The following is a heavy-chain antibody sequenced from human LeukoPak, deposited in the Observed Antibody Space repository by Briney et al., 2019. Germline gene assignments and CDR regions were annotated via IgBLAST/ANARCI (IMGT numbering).Heavy chain of an antibody. J-gene: IGHJ6*02. CDR1: GGTFSSYA. CDR3: ARGDIGNILTGRLYYYYYYGMDV. CDR2: IIPIVGTT. D-gene: IGHD3-9*01. V-gene: IGHV1-69*13. Sequence: ASVKVSCKASGGTFSSYAISWVRQAPGQGLEWMGGIIPIVGTTNYAQKFQGRVTITADESTSTAYMELSSLRSEDTAVYYCARGDIGNILTGRLYYYYYYGMDVWGQGTTVTVSS.